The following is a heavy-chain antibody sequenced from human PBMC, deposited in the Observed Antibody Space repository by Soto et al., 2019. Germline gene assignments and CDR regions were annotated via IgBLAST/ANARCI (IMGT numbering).Heavy chain of an antibody. D-gene: IGHD6-6*01. CDR1: GGSISSGGYS. CDR3: AGGIAARPLGY. J-gene: IGHJ4*02. V-gene: IGHV4-30-2*01. CDR2: IYHSGST. Sequence: SETLSLTCAVSGGSISSGGYSWSWIRQPPGKGLEWIGYIYHSGSTYYNPSLKSRVTISVDRSKNQFSLKLSSVTAADTAVYYCAGGIAARPLGYWGQGTLVTISS.